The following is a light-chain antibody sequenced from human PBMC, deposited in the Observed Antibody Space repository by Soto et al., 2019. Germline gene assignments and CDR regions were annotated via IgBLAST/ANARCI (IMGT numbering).Light chain of an antibody. J-gene: IGLJ2*01. CDR2: DVS. CDR3: SSYTSTTTVV. V-gene: IGLV2-14*03. CDR1: NSDVGSYNY. Sequence: HSALTQPASVSGSPGQSITISCTGTNSDVGSYNYVSWYQQHPGRAPRLMIYDVSNRPSGVSTRFSGSKSGNTASLTISGLQAEDEADYYCSSYTSTTTVVFGGGTKLTVL.